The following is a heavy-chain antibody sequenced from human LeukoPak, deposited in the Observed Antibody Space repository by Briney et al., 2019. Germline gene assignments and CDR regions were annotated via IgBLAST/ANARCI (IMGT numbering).Heavy chain of an antibody. CDR2: IRSKAYGGTT. J-gene: IGHJ6*03. Sequence: GGSLRLSCAASGFTFSSYAMSWVRQAPGKGLEWVGFIRSKAYGGTTEYAASVKGRFTISRDDSKSIAYLQMNSLKTEDTAVYYCTRDSPNYYHYMDVWGIGTTVTVSS. V-gene: IGHV3-49*04. CDR1: GFTFSSYA. CDR3: TRDSPNYYHYMDV.